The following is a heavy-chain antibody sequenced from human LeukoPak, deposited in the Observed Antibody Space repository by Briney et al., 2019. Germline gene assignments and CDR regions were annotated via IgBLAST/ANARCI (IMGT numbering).Heavy chain of an antibody. J-gene: IGHJ4*02. V-gene: IGHV3-7*01. D-gene: IGHD1-26*01. Sequence: TGGSLTLSCTGSGFTFRSYGMHWVRQAPGKGLEWVANIKGDESARHQADSVKGRFTISRDNAQNSVYLQMSRLRGEDTAVYYCARDVGGSLDYWGQGTLVTVSS. CDR3: ARDVGGSLDY. CDR2: IKGDESAR. CDR1: GFTFRSYG.